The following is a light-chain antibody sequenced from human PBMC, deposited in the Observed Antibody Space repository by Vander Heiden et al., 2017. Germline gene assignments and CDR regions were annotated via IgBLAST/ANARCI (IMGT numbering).Light chain of an antibody. CDR2: GAS. CDR3: QQYDT. V-gene: IGKV3-20*01. Sequence: EIVLTQSPGTLSLSPGERATLSCRASQSVSSSYLAGDQQKPGQGPRLPIYGASSRATGIRDRFSGIGSGTDFTRTRSRVEPEDFEVYDGQQYDTFGQGTKLEIK. CDR1: QSVSSSY. J-gene: IGKJ2*01.